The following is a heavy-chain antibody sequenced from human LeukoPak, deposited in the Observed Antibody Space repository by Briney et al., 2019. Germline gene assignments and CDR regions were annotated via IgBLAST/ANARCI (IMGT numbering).Heavy chain of an antibody. J-gene: IGHJ4*02. CDR2: FDPEDGET. CDR3: ATAGTTFGGVIAKYYFDY. V-gene: IGHV1-24*01. D-gene: IGHD3-16*02. Sequence: GASVKVSCTVSGYTLTELSMHWVRQAPGKGLEWMGGFDPEDGETIYAQKFQGRVTMTEDTSTDTAYMELSSLRSEDTAVYYCATAGTTFGGVIAKYYFDYWGQGTLVTVSS. CDR1: GYTLTELS.